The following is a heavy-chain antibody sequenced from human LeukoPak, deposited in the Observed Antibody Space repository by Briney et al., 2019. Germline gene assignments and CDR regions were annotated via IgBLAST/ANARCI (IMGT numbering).Heavy chain of an antibody. D-gene: IGHD3-3*01. J-gene: IGHJ4*02. V-gene: IGHV1-18*01. Sequence: GASVKVSCKASGYTFTSYGISWVQQAPGQGLEWMGWISAYNGNTNYAQKLQGRVTMTTDTSTSTAYMELRSLRSDDTAVYYCARVSERITIFGVVIAYFDYWGQGTLVTVSS. CDR2: ISAYNGNT. CDR1: GYTFTSYG. CDR3: ARVSERITIFGVVIAYFDY.